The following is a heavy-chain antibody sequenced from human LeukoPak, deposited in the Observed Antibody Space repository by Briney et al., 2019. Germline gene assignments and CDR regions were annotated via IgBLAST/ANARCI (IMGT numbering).Heavy chain of an antibody. J-gene: IGHJ4*02. V-gene: IGHV3-30-3*01. CDR3: APLYCSSTSCYTSPSGGYFDY. Sequence: GRSLRLSCAASGFTFSSYAMHWVRQAPGKGLEWVAVISYDGSNKYYADSVKGRFTISRDNSKNTLYLQMNSLRAEDTAVYYCAPLYCSSTSCYTSPSGGYFDYWGQGTLVTVSS. D-gene: IGHD2-2*02. CDR1: GFTFSSYA. CDR2: ISYDGSNK.